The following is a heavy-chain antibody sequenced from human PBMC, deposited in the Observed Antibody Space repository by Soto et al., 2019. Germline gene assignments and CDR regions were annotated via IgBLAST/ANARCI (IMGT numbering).Heavy chain of an antibody. CDR2: ISSSGDHT. CDR1: GFTFSDYA. CDR3: AKLLRPGLQFFDF. D-gene: IGHD4-4*01. V-gene: IGHV3-23*01. Sequence: EVQLLESGGGLVQPGGSLRLSCAASGFTFSDYAMSWVRQAPGKGVDWVSAISSSGDHTFYADSVKGRFTISRDNSKNTLYLQVNSLRAEETAVYYCAKLLRPGLQFFDFWGQGTLVTVSS. J-gene: IGHJ4*02.